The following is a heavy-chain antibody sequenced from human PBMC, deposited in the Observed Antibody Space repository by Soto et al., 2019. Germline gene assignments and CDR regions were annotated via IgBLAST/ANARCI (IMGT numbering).Heavy chain of an antibody. J-gene: IGHJ4*02. V-gene: IGHV4-34*01. Sequence: YYGRRIRQKTGKGLEWIGEINHSGSTNYNPSLKSRVTISVDTSKNQFSLKLSPVTAADTAVFFCAGDSGGTYGVVFAYWGKGSLVPVS. D-gene: IGHD3-3*01. CDR3: AGDSGGTYGVVFAY. CDR2: INHSGST. CDR1: YY.